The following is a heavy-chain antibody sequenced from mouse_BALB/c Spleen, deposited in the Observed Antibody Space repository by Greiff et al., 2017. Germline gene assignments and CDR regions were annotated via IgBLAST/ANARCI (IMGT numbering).Heavy chain of an antibody. CDR2: ISSGGGST. CDR3: ASPIYYYGSSPFYYAMDY. Sequence: EVQLQQSGGGLVQPGGSLKLSCAASGFAFSSYDMSWVRQTPEKRLEWVAYISSGGGSTYYPDTVKGRFTISRDNAKNTLYLQMSSLKSEDTAMYYCASPIYYYGSSPFYYAMDYWGQGTSVTVSS. D-gene: IGHD1-1*01. J-gene: IGHJ4*01. CDR1: GFAFSSYD. V-gene: IGHV5-12-1*01.